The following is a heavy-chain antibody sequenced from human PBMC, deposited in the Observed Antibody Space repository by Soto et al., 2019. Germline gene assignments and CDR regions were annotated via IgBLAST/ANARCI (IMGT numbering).Heavy chain of an antibody. V-gene: IGHV1-69*06. CDR1: GGTFSSYA. CDR3: ARETRVAANNVTWFDP. CDR2: IIPIFGTA. J-gene: IGHJ5*02. Sequence: SVKVSCKASGGTFSSYAISWVRQAPGQGLEWMGGIIPIFGTANYAQKFQGRVTITADKSTSTAYMELSSLRSEDTAVYYCARETRVAANNVTWFDPWGQGTMVTVSS. D-gene: IGHD2-15*01.